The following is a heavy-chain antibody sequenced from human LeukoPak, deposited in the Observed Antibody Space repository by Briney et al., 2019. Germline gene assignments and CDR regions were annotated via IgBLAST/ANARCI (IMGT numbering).Heavy chain of an antibody. CDR2: IYYSGST. Sequence: SETLSLTCTVSGGSVSGYYWTWIRQLPGKGLEWIGYIYYSGSTNYNPSLKSRVTMSVDTSKNQFSLKLSSVTCADTAVYYCARHDPRGKAARLGYFDYWGQGTLVTVSS. CDR3: ARHDPRGKAARLGYFDY. V-gene: IGHV4-59*08. D-gene: IGHD6-6*01. CDR1: GGSVSGYY. J-gene: IGHJ4*02.